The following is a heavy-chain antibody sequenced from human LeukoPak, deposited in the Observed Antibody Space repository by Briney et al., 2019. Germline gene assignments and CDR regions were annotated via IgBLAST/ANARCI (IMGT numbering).Heavy chain of an antibody. V-gene: IGHV5-51*01. D-gene: IGHD7-27*01. CDR2: MDPGDPEA. Sequence: GESLKISCAGSGYSFTNSWIGWVRQMPGKGLGWLGIMDPGDPEATYSPSFQGQVTISADKSISTAYLQWSSLKATDTAMYYCARRANWGYYFDYWGQGTLVTVSS. CDR3: ARRANWGYYFDY. J-gene: IGHJ4*02. CDR1: GYSFTNSW.